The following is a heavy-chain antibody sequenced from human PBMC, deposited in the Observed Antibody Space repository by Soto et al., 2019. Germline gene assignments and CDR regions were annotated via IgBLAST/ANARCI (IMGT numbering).Heavy chain of an antibody. Sequence: ASVKVSCKASGYTFTSYDINWVRQATGQGLEWMGWMNPNSGNTGYAQKFQGRVTMTRNTSISTAYMELSSLRSEDTAVYYCARGYCSSTSCYYYYYYGMDVWGQGTTVTAP. CDR1: GYTFTSYD. J-gene: IGHJ6*02. CDR3: ARGYCSSTSCYYYYYYGMDV. D-gene: IGHD2-2*01. V-gene: IGHV1-8*01. CDR2: MNPNSGNT.